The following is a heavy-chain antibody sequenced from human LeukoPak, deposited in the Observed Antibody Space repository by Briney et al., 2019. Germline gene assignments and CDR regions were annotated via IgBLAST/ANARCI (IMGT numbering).Heavy chain of an antibody. D-gene: IGHD3-22*01. Sequence: GGSLRPSCAASGFTFSSYGMHWVRQAPGKGLEWVAVISYDGSNKYYADSVKGRFTISRDNSKNTLYLQMNSLRAEDTAVYYCANPIPNYYDSSGYPHDAFDIWGQGTMVTVSS. J-gene: IGHJ3*02. CDR3: ANPIPNYYDSSGYPHDAFDI. CDR2: ISYDGSNK. V-gene: IGHV3-30*18. CDR1: GFTFSSYG.